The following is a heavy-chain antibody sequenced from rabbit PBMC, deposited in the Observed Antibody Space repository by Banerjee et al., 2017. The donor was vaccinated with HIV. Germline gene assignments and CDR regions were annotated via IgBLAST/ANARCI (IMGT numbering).Heavy chain of an antibody. V-gene: IGHV1S7*01. J-gene: IGHJ6*01. CDR3: ARDGAGGSYFAL. D-gene: IGHD8-1*01. CDR2: IDPIFGIT. Sequence: HLKASGGGLVQPGGYLKLSCTASGFTLSSYYMNWVRQAPGKGLEWIGYIDPIFGITYYANWVNGRFSISRENAQNTVFLQMTSLTAADTATYFCARDGAGGSYFALWGPGTLVTVS. CDR1: GFTLSSYY.